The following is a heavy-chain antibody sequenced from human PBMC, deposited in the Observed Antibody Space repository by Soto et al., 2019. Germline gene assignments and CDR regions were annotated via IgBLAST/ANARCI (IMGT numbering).Heavy chain of an antibody. J-gene: IGHJ4*02. V-gene: IGHV4-31*03. D-gene: IGHD3-16*02. CDR2: IYYSGRT. CDR3: ATSRRYDYVWGSDRLFDY. Sequence: QVQLQASGPGLVKPSQTLSLTCTVSGGSISSGGYYWSWILQHPGNGLEWIGYIYYSGRTYYNPSLRNRVTISVDTSKNQFSLKLSSVTAADTAVYYCATSRRYDYVWGSDRLFDYWGQGTLVTVCS. CDR1: GGSISSGGYY.